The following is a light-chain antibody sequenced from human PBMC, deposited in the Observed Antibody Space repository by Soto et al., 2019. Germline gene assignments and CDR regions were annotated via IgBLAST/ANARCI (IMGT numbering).Light chain of an antibody. CDR3: QQHHKWPLT. V-gene: IGKV3-15*01. Sequence: EIVLTQSPATLSVSPGEGATLSCTASESINNNLAWYQQKPGQAPRLLIYAATTRATGFPARFSGSGSGTEFTLTISSLQSEDFAVYYCQQHHKWPLTFGGGTKLEIK. CDR1: ESINNN. J-gene: IGKJ4*01. CDR2: AAT.